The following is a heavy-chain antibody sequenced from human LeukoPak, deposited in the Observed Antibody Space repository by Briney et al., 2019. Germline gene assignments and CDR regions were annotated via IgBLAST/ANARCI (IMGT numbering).Heavy chain of an antibody. D-gene: IGHD2-15*01. Sequence: PSETLSLTCTVSGGSINNYYWSWIRQPPGKGLEWNGYIIYSGSTNYNPSLKSRVTISVDTSKNHFSLKLSSVTAADTAVYYCARGYCSGGSCYSYYYYNYMDVWGKGTTVTVSS. V-gene: IGHV4-59*12. J-gene: IGHJ6*03. CDR2: IIYSGST. CDR3: ARGYCSGGSCYSYYYYNYMDV. CDR1: GGSINNYY.